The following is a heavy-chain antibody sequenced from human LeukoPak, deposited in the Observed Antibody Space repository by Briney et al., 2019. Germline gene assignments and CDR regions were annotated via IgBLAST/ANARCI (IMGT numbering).Heavy chain of an antibody. D-gene: IGHD3-16*02. CDR3: ARDLVMITFGGVIDTLYYMDV. Sequence: ASVKVSCKASGYTFTGYYMHWVRQAPGQGLEWMGWINPNSGGTNYAQKFQGRVTMTRDTSISTAYMELSRPRSDDTAVYYCARDLVMITFGGVIDTLYYMDVWGKGTTVTVSS. CDR2: INPNSGGT. CDR1: GYTFTGYY. J-gene: IGHJ6*03. V-gene: IGHV1-2*02.